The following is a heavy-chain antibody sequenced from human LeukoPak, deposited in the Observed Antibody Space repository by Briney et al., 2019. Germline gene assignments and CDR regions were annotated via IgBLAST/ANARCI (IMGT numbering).Heavy chain of an antibody. CDR2: ISAYNGNT. J-gene: IGHJ4*02. D-gene: IGHD6-19*01. CDR1: GYTFTSYG. V-gene: IGHV1-18*01. Sequence: GESLKISCKGSGYTFTSYGISWVRQAPGQGLEWMGWISAYNGNTNYAQKLQGRVTMTTDTSTSTAYMELRSLRSDDTAVYYCARVAVAGLAPFDYWGQGTLVTVSS. CDR3: ARVAVAGLAPFDY.